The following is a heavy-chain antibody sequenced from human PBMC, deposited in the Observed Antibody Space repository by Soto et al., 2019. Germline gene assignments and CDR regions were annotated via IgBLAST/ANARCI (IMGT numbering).Heavy chain of an antibody. CDR1: GFSFRNYW. CDR2: INRDGSFI. Sequence: EVQLVESGGGSVQPGGSLRLSCAASGFSFRNYWMHWVRQAPGKGLAWASRINRDGSFINYADSVMVRFTISRDNAKNTLYLQMNSLRDEDTAVYYCARLYCSGGSCYYVFDFWGHGTMVTVSS. J-gene: IGHJ3*01. D-gene: IGHD2-15*01. V-gene: IGHV3-74*01. CDR3: ARLYCSGGSCYYVFDF.